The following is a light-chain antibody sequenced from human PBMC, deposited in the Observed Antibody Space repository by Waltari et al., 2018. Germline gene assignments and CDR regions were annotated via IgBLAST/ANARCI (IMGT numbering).Light chain of an antibody. J-gene: IGLJ3*02. V-gene: IGLV8-61*01. CDR1: SGSVSTTSY. CDR3: SLYMGSGIWV. CDR2: KGS. Sequence: GTVTLTCALTSGSVSTTSYATWYQQTPGQPPRTLVYKGSSRSSGVPDRFSGSILVNKAALTITGAQADDESNYYCSLYMGSGIWVFGGGTKLTVL.